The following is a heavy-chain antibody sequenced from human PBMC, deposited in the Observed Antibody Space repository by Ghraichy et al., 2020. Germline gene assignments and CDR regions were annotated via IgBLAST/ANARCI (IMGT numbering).Heavy chain of an antibody. CDR2: IYTSGST. CDR3: ASTHYDFWSDSRGDIFDY. J-gene: IGHJ4*02. D-gene: IGHD3-3*01. CDR1: GVSIRSYY. V-gene: IGHV4-4*07. Sequence: TLSLTCAVSGVSIRSYYWSWIRQPAGKGLEWIGRIYTSGSTNYNPSLKSRATMSLDTSKNQFSLKLSSVTAADTAIYYCASTHYDFWSDSRGDIFDYWGQGTLVTVSS.